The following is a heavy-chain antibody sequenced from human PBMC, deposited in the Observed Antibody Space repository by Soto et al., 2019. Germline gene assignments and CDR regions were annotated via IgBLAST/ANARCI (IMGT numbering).Heavy chain of an antibody. CDR2: VNPDSGGI. D-gene: IGHD3-22*01. CDR3: AGLDSGAYYDGALDI. V-gene: IGHV1-2*02. J-gene: IGHJ3*02. CDR1: GYTFTNHY. Sequence: ASVKVSCKASGYTFTNHYIHWVRQAPGQGLEWMGWVNPDSGGIKYAQKYQGRVTMTRDTSITTAYMELSRLRSDDTAVYYCAGLDSGAYYDGALDIWGQGPMVSVS.